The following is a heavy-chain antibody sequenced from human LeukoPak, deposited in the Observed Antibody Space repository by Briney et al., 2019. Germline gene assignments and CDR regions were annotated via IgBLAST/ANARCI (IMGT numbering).Heavy chain of an antibody. CDR3: ARQGSGYDYLEDDAFDI. V-gene: IGHV3-53*01. CDR2: IYSGGST. J-gene: IGHJ3*02. CDR1: GFTVSSNY. Sequence: GGSLRLSCAASGFTVSSNYMSWVRQAPGKGLEWVSAIYSGGSTYYADSVKGRFTISRDNSKNTLYLQMNSLRAEDTAVYYCARQGSGYDYLEDDAFDIWGQGTMVTVSS. D-gene: IGHD5-12*01.